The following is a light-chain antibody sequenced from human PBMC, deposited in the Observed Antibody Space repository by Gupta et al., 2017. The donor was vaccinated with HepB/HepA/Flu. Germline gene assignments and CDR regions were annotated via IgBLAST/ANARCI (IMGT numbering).Light chain of an antibody. Sequence: DIQMTQSPSSLSASVGDRVTITCRASQSISSYLNWYQQKPGKAPKLLIYAASSLQSGVPSRFSGSGSGTDFTLTIIRLQPEDFATYYCQQRDSTPWTFGQGTKVEIK. CDR1: QSISSY. CDR2: AAS. CDR3: QQRDSTPWT. V-gene: IGKV1-39*01. J-gene: IGKJ1*01.